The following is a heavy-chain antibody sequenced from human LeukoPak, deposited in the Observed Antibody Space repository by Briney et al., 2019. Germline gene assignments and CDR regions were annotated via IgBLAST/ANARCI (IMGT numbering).Heavy chain of an antibody. Sequence: SETLSLTCTVSGDSINAYYWGWIRQPPGKGLEWIGYIYFSGTTKYNPSLESRVTISVDTSKNQFSLKLTSVTAADTAVYYCARGPYGSGSYYWGQGTLVTVSS. CDR3: ARGPYGSGSYY. CDR2: IYFSGTT. J-gene: IGHJ4*02. CDR1: GDSINAYY. V-gene: IGHV4-59*08. D-gene: IGHD3-10*01.